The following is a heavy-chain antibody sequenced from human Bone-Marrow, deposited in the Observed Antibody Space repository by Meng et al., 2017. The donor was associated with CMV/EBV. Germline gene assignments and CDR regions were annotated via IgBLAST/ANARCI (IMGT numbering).Heavy chain of an antibody. J-gene: IGHJ6*02. CDR2: ISSKAYGGTT. Sequence: GGSLRLSCTASGFTFGDYAMSWVRQAPGKGLEWVGFISSKAYGGTTEYAASVKGRFTISRDDSKSIAYLQMNSLKTEDTAVYYCTRVGAASTFYYYYGMDVWGQGTTVTVSS. V-gene: IGHV3-49*04. D-gene: IGHD3-10*01. CDR1: GFTFGDYA. CDR3: TRVGAASTFYYYYGMDV.